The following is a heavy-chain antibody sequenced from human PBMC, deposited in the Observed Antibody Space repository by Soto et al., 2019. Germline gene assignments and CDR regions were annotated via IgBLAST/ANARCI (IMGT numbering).Heavy chain of an antibody. D-gene: IGHD3-9*01. J-gene: IGHJ6*03. CDR3: ARGSPSLLTDYDLIYYYYMDV. CDR2: MNPNSGNT. V-gene: IGHV1-8*01. Sequence: ASVKVSCKASGYTFTSYDINWVRQATGQGLEWMGWMNPNSGNTGYAQKFQGRVTMTRNTSISTAYMELSSLRSEDTAVYYCARGSPSLLTDYDLIYYYYMDVWGKGTTVTVSS. CDR1: GYTFTSYD.